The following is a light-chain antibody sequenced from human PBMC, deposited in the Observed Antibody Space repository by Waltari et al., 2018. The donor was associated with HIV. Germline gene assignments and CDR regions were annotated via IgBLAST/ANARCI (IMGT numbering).Light chain of an antibody. CDR3: SAWDRSLSAVV. Sequence: QAGLTQPPSVSKGLRQTATLTCTGNSDNVGNQGATWLQQHQGHPPKLLFYGNNNRRSGISERLSASRSGNTASLTITGLQPEDEADYFCSAWDRSLSAVVFGGGTTLIVL. CDR2: GNN. J-gene: IGLJ2*01. V-gene: IGLV10-54*01. CDR1: SDNVGNQG.